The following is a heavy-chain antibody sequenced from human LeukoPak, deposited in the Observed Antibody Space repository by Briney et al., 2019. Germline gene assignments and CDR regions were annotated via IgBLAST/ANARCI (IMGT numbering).Heavy chain of an antibody. J-gene: IGHJ4*02. D-gene: IGHD1-7*01. CDR2: MCYRGNT. V-gene: IGHV4-39*07. Sequence: SETLSLTRTVSGGSISTITHYWAWIRQPAGKGQEWVGYMCYRGNTFYNPSLKSRITISVDTSKNQFSLKLRSVTAADTAVYYCARLYGNYQNYFDYWGQGTLVTVSS. CDR3: ARLYGNYQNYFDY. CDR1: GGSISTITHY.